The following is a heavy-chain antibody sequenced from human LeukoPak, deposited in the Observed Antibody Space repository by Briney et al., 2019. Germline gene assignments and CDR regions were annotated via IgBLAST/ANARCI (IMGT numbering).Heavy chain of an antibody. CDR3: ARERESSSSWSGYDY. CDR2: INPNSGGT. Sequence: APVKVSCKASGYTFTSYAMHWVRQAPGQRLEWMGWINPNSGGTNYAQKFQGWVTMTRDTSISTAYMELSRLRSDDTAVYYCARERESSSSWSGYDYWGQGTLVTVSS. J-gene: IGHJ4*02. CDR1: GYTFTSYA. D-gene: IGHD6-13*01. V-gene: IGHV1-2*04.